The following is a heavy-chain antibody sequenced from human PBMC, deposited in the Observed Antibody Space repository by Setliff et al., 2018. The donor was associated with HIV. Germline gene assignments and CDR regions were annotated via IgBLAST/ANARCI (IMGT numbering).Heavy chain of an antibody. CDR3: ARGLSFYDPGGFDY. J-gene: IGHJ4*02. V-gene: IGHV4-4*09. CDR2: TYTSGSV. Sequence: SETLSLTCTVSGGSISSYYWSWIRQPPGKGLEWIGYTYTSGSVNYNPSLKSRVTISVDTSKNQFSLKLSSVTAADTAVYYCARGLSFYDPGGFDYWGQGTLVTVSS. CDR1: GGSISSYY. D-gene: IGHD3-22*01.